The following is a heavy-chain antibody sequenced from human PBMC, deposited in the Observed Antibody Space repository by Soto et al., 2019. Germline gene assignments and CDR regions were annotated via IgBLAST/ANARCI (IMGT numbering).Heavy chain of an antibody. Sequence: QVQLVQSGAEVKKPGASVKVSCKASRYTFTGYYMHWVRQAPGQGLERMGWINPNSGGTNYAQKFQGWVHMTRDTSISTAYMELSRLRSDDTAVYYCARDRAARPDYYYYGMDVWGQGTTVTVSS. CDR2: INPNSGGT. D-gene: IGHD6-6*01. V-gene: IGHV1-2*04. J-gene: IGHJ6*02. CDR3: ARDRAARPDYYYYGMDV. CDR1: RYTFTGYY.